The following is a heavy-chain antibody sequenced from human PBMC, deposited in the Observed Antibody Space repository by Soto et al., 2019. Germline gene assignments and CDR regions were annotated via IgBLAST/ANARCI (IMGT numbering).Heavy chain of an antibody. Sequence: SETLSLTCTASGGSISSSYWSWIRQPPGKGLEWIGYIHYTGSPNYNPSLKSRVTISVETSKNQFSLRLTYVTAADTAVYYCSTLRSYSASFHIWGQGTLVTVSS. CDR3: STLRSYSASFHI. CDR1: GGSISSSY. D-gene: IGHD1-26*01. CDR2: IHYTGSP. V-gene: IGHV4-59*01. J-gene: IGHJ3*02.